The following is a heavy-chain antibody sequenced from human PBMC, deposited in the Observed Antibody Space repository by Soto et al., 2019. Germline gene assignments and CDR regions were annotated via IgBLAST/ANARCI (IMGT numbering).Heavy chain of an antibody. CDR2: IYYSGST. Sequence: SETLSLTCTVSGGSISSSSYYWGWIRQPPGKGLEWIGSIYYSGSTYYNPSLKSRVTISVDTSKNQSSLKLSSVTAADTAVYYCARQARFVQDYWGQGTLVTVSS. V-gene: IGHV4-39*01. J-gene: IGHJ4*02. D-gene: IGHD3-3*01. CDR1: GGSISSSSYY. CDR3: ARQARFVQDY.